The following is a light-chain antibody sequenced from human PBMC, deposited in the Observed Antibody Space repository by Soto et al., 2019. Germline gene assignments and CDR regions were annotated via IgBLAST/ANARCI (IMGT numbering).Light chain of an antibody. J-gene: IGLJ1*01. CDR3: QVWDDSTDHIYV. CDR1: NVGSKG. Sequence: SYELTQPPSVSVAPGQTARITCGGNNVGSKGVHGYQQKSGQAPVVVVYDDSDRPSGIPERFSGSNSGNTATLTISRVEAGDEADYYCQVWDDSTDHIYVFGTGTKVTVL. CDR2: DDS. V-gene: IGLV3-21*02.